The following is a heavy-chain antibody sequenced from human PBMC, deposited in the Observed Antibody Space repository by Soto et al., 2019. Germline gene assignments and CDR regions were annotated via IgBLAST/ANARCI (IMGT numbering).Heavy chain of an antibody. CDR3: ARHGVRYSSSWYAFDI. CDR1: GYSFTSYW. CDR2: IYPGDSDT. Sequence: GESLKISCKGSGYSFTSYWIGWVRQMPGKGLEWMGIIYPGDSDTRYSPSFQGQVTISADKSISTAYLQWSSLKASDTAMYYCARHGVRYSSSWYAFDIWGQGTMVTVSS. D-gene: IGHD6-13*01. V-gene: IGHV5-51*01. J-gene: IGHJ3*02.